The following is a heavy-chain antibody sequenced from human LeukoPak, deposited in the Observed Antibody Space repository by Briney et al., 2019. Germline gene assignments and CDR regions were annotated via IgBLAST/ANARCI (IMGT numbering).Heavy chain of an antibody. CDR1: GASIRSSY. CDR3: ARLDRSGYEMGGTWFDP. Sequence: KPSETLSLTCTVSGASIRSSYWSWLRQPPGKGREWIGYIYYTGSTNSNPSLKSRVTVSVDTSKNQFSLKLSSMTAADTAVYYCARLDRSGYEMGGTWFDPWGRGTLVTVSS. D-gene: IGHD3-22*01. V-gene: IGHV4-59*08. J-gene: IGHJ5*02. CDR2: IYYTGST.